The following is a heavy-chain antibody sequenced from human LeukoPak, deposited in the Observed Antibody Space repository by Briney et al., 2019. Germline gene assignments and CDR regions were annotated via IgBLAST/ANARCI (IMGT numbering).Heavy chain of an antibody. D-gene: IGHD2-15*01. CDR3: ARDLGYCSGGSCYRELDY. J-gene: IGHJ4*02. Sequence: SETLSLTCTVSGGSISSYYWSWIRQPAGKGLEWIGRIYTSGSTNYNPSLKSRVTMSVDTSKNQFSLKLSSVTAADTAVYYCARDLGYCSGGSCYRELDYWGQGTLVTVSS. CDR1: GGSISSYY. CDR2: IYTSGST. V-gene: IGHV4-4*07.